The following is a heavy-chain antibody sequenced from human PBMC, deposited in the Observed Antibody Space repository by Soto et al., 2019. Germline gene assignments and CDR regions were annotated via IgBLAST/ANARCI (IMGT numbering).Heavy chain of an antibody. CDR2: ISYDGSNK. J-gene: IGHJ6*02. CDR3: AKDFVGSSSLFYFDSGMDV. D-gene: IGHD6-13*01. CDR1: GFTFSSYG. V-gene: IGHV3-30*18. Sequence: LRLSCAAPGFTFSSYGMHWVRQAPGKGLEWVAVISYDGSNKYYADSVKGRFTISRDNSKNTLYLQMNSLRAEDTAVYCCAKDFVGSSSLFYFDSGMDVWGQGTTVTVSS.